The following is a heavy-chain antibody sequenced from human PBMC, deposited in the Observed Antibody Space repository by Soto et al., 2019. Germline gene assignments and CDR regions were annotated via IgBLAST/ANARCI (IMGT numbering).Heavy chain of an antibody. CDR2: ISAYNGKT. Sequence: GASVKVSCKASGYTFTSYGISWGRQAPGQGLEWMGWISAYNGKTNYAQKLQGRFTMTADTSTSTAYMQLRILRSNDTAVYSCARDLVVTAIFIHDYWGQGTRVTIS. CDR3: ARDLVVTAIFIHDY. V-gene: IGHV1-18*01. D-gene: IGHD5-18*01. CDR1: GYTFTSYG. J-gene: IGHJ4*02.